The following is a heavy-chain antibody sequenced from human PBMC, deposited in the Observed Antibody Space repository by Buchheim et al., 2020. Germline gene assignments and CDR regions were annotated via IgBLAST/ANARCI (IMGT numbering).Heavy chain of an antibody. D-gene: IGHD4-23*01. Sequence: QVQLVQSGAEVKKPGASVKVSCKASGYTFTGYYMHWVRQAPGQGLEWMGWINPNSGGTNYAQKFQGWVTMTRDTSISTAYMELSRLRSDDTAVYYCAREGRSGTVVPYYYYYYGMDVWGQGTT. J-gene: IGHJ6*02. V-gene: IGHV1-2*04. CDR1: GYTFTGYY. CDR3: AREGRSGTVVPYYYYYYGMDV. CDR2: INPNSGGT.